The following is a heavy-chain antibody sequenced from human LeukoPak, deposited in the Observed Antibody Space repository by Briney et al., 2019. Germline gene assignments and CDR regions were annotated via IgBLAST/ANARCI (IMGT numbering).Heavy chain of an antibody. D-gene: IGHD3-10*01. V-gene: IGHV3-74*01. CDR3: AVGVGDH. CDR1: GFSFSTYW. CDR2: INSDGSST. Sequence: GGSLRLSCAASGFSFSTYWMHWVRQAPGKGLVWASRINSDGSSTTYADSVKGRFTISRDNAKNTLYLQMNSLRAEDTAVYYCAVGVGDHWGQGTLVTVFS. J-gene: IGHJ4*02.